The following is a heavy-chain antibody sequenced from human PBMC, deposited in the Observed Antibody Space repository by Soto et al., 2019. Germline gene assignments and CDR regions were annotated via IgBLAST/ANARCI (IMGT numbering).Heavy chain of an antibody. J-gene: IGHJ5*02. CDR2: IKSDGKTK. CDR1: GFSFSSYG. V-gene: IGHV3-30*18. CDR3: AKPRSSLEWPPFDP. D-gene: IGHD3-3*01. Sequence: VKLVESGGGVVQPGRSLRLSCATSGFSFSSYGMHWVRQAPGKGLEWVAVIKSDGKTKDYIDSVKGRFTISRDNSKSTLFLQMNNLGREDTAVYYFAKPRSSLEWPPFDPWGHGTLVTVSS.